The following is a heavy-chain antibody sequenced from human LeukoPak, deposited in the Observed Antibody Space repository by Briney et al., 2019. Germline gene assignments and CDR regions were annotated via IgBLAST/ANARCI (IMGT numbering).Heavy chain of an antibody. D-gene: IGHD3-10*01. J-gene: IGHJ6*02. V-gene: IGHV1-46*01. Sequence: ASVTVSCKASGYTFTSYYMHWVRQAPGQGLEWMGIINPSGGSTSYAQKFQGRVTMTRDTSTSTVYMELSSLRSDDTAVYYCARGGVDYYYYYGMDVWGQGTTVTVSS. CDR1: GYTFTSYY. CDR2: INPSGGST. CDR3: ARGGVDYYYYYGMDV.